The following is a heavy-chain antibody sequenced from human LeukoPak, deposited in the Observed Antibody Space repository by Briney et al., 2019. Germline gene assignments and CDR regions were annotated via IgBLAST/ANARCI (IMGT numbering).Heavy chain of an antibody. V-gene: IGHV4-39*07. CDR2: IYYSGST. Sequence: SETLSLTCTVSGGSISSSSYYWGWIRQPPGKGLEWIESIYYSGSTYYNPSLKSRVTISVDTSKNQFSLKLSSVTAADTAVYYCARSIEWELLSNTGFDYWGQGTLVTVSS. J-gene: IGHJ4*02. CDR3: ARSIEWELLSNTGFDY. D-gene: IGHD1-26*01. CDR1: GGSISSSSYY.